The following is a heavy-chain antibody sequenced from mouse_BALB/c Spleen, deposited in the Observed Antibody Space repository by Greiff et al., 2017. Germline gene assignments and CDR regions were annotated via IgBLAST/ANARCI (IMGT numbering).Heavy chain of an antibody. CDR3: ARGDGKGYFDD. J-gene: IGHJ1*01. D-gene: IGHD2-1*01. CDR2: ISSGGST. CDR1: GFTFSRYA. Sequence: EVQVVESGGGLVKPGGSLKLSCAASGFTFSRYAMSWVRQTPEQRLAWVASISSGGSTYYPDSVKGRFTISRDNARNILYLQMSSLRAEDTAMYYCARGDGKGYFDDWGAGTTVTVSS. V-gene: IGHV5-6-5*01.